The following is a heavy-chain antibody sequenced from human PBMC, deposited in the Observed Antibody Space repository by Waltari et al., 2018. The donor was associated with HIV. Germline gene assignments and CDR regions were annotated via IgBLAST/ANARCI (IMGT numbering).Heavy chain of an antibody. CDR2: IYRTGTT. Sequence: QVQLQESGPRLVKASETLSLTCTVSASSISSTYYWGWIRQPPGKGLQWIGSIYRTGTTYYNPSLKSRVTISADLSKNQFSLKLTSVSAADTAVYYCARDQDYYDSSGYTCYAFDIWGQGTSVTVS. CDR3: ARDQDYYDSSGYTCYAFDI. D-gene: IGHD3-22*01. J-gene: IGHJ3*02. V-gene: IGHV4-38-2*02. CDR1: ASSISSTYY.